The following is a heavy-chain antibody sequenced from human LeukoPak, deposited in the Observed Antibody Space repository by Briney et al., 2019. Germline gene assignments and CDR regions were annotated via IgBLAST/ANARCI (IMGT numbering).Heavy chain of an antibody. J-gene: IGHJ4*02. CDR2: ISLAGRT. D-gene: IGHD1-26*01. CDR3: SRESGAFCPFGY. Sequence: NPSETLSLTCGVSGGSISSTNWWSWVRQPPGQGLEWIGEISLAGRTNYNPSLNGRVTMPLDESSNQLSLNLTSVTAADTAMYYCSRESGAFCPFGYWGQGTLVIVPS. CDR1: GGSISSTNW. V-gene: IGHV4-4*02.